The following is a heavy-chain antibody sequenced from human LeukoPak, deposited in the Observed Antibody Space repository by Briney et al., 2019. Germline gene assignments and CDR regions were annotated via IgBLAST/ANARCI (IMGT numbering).Heavy chain of an antibody. V-gene: IGHV4-39*01. CDR2: IYYSGST. CDR1: GGSISSSNYY. CDR3: ARHRGCSGGSCYRYFDY. J-gene: IGHJ4*02. Sequence: PSETLSLTCTVSGGSISSSNYYWGWIRQPPGKGLEWIGSIYYSGSTYYNPSLKSRVTISVDTSKNQFSLQLSSVTAADTAVFYCARHRGCSGGSCYRYFDYWGQGTLVTVSS. D-gene: IGHD2-15*01.